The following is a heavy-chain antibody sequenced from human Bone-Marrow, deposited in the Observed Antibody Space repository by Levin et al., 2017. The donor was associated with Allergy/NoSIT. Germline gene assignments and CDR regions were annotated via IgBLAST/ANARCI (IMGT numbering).Heavy chain of an antibody. CDR3: ARDGRSGWYGGD. D-gene: IGHD6-19*01. V-gene: IGHV3-74*01. Sequence: SCAASGFTFSSYWMHWVRQAPGKGLVWVSRINSDGSSTSYADSVKGRFTISRDNAKNTLYLQMNSLRAEDTAVYYCARDGRSGWYGGDWGQGTLVTVSS. J-gene: IGHJ4*02. CDR2: INSDGSST. CDR1: GFTFSSYW.